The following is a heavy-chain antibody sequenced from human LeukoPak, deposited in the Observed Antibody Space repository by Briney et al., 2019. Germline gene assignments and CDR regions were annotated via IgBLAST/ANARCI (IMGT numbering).Heavy chain of an antibody. Sequence: SETLSLTCAVYGGSFSGYYWSWIRQPPGKGLEWIGEINRSGSTNYNPSLKSRVTISVDTSRNQFSLKLRSVTAADTAAYYCVVLFRRGSGSYYIDYWGQGTLVTVSS. D-gene: IGHD3-10*01. CDR2: INRSGST. V-gene: IGHV4-34*01. CDR1: GGSFSGYY. CDR3: VVLFRRGSGSYYIDY. J-gene: IGHJ4*02.